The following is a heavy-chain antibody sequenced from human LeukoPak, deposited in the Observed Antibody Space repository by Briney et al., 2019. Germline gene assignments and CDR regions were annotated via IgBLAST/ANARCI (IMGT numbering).Heavy chain of an antibody. V-gene: IGHV1-18*01. CDR2: ISAYNGNT. CDR1: GYTFTSYG. J-gene: IGHJ5*02. CDR3: ARDLVVVPAAAWFDP. Sequence: ASVKVSCKASGYTFTSYGISWVRQAPGQGLEWRGWISAYNGNTNYAQKLQGRVTMTTDTSTSTAYMELRSLRSDDTAVYYCARDLVVVPAAAWFDPWGQGTLVTVSS. D-gene: IGHD2-2*01.